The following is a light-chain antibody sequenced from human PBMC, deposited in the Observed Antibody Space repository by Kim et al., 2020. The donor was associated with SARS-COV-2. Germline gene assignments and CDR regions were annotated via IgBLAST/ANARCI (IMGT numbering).Light chain of an antibody. CDR1: NSNIGSNY. CDR2: RDN. V-gene: IGLV1-47*01. CDR3: ASWDDSLSGPL. J-gene: IGLJ3*02. Sequence: GQRVTISCSGRNSNIGSNYVYWYQQLPGTAPKPLIYRDNQRPSGVPARFSGSKSGTSASLAISGLRSEDEADYHCASWDDSLSGPLFGGGTQLTVL.